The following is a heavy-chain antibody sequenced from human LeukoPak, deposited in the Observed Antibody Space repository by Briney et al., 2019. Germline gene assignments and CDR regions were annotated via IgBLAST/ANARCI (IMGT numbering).Heavy chain of an antibody. V-gene: IGHV4-31*03. D-gene: IGHD6-6*01. CDR1: AGSITSHDYY. Sequence: PSETLSLTCTVSAGSITSHDYYWSWIRQHPGKGLEWIGYIYYSGSTYYNPSLKSRVTISVDTSKNQFSLKLSSVTAADTAVYYCAREGSSSFGFDPWGQGTLVTVSS. J-gene: IGHJ5*02. CDR3: AREGSSSFGFDP. CDR2: IYYSGST.